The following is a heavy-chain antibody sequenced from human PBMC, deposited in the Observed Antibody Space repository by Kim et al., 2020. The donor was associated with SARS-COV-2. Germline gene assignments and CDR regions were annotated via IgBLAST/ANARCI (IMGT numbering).Heavy chain of an antibody. V-gene: IGHV4-39*01. CDR2: IYYSGST. CDR1: GGPISSSSYY. J-gene: IGHJ4*02. Sequence: SETLSLTCTVSGGPISSSSYYWGWIRQPPGKGLEWIGSIYYSGSTYYNPSLKSRVTISVDTSKNQFSLKLSSVTAADTAVYYCARHVMAWVATPSFFDYWGQGTLVTVSS. CDR3: ARHVMAWVATPSFFDY. D-gene: IGHD5-12*01.